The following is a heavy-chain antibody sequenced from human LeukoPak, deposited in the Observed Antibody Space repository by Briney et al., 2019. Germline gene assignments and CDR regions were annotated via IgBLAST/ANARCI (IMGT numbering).Heavy chain of an antibody. V-gene: IGHV4-4*02. J-gene: IGHJ4*02. CDR1: GDSINSLDL. CDR2: MYPSGTT. D-gene: IGHD3-22*01. Sequence: SETLSLTCTVSGDSINSLDLWSWVRQPPGKGLEWIGEMYPSGTTHSNPSVKSRVTISIDKSKNQFFLNLSSVTAADTAVYYCAGLVGRYSSGLYYYYFDYWGQGTLVTVSS. CDR3: AGLVGRYSSGLYYYYFDY.